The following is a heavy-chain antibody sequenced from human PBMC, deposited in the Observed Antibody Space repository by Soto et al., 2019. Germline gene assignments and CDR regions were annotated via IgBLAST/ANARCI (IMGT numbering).Heavy chain of an antibody. CDR1: GYTFITYD. CDR3: ARRKERSGPNYFDS. D-gene: IGHD6-25*01. V-gene: IGHV1-8*01. J-gene: IGHJ4*02. Sequence: GASVKVSCKASGYTFITYDINWVRQATGQGLEWMGWMNPSNGNAGYAQKFQGRLTMTRNTSISTAYMELSSLRSDDTAVYFCARRKERSGPNYFDSRGQGSRVTVSA. CDR2: MNPSNGNA.